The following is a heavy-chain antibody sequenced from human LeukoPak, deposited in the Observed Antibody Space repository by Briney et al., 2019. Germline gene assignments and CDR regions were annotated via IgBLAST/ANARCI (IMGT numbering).Heavy chain of an antibody. CDR2: LYPGGST. Sequence: PGGSLRLSCAASGFTVSSNYMSWVRQAPGKGLEWVSVLYPGGSTYYADSVTDRFTISRDNSKNTLYPQMNSLRAEDTAVYYCARDPRSGSYSGMDVWGQGTTVTVSS. J-gene: IGHJ6*02. CDR3: ARDPRSGSYSGMDV. D-gene: IGHD1-26*01. CDR1: GFTVSSNY. V-gene: IGHV3-66*01.